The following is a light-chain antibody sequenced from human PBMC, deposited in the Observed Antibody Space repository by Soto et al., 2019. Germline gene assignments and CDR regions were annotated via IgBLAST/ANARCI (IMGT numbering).Light chain of an antibody. CDR2: GAS. CDR3: QQYGGSPLVT. CDR1: QSVRSS. V-gene: IGKV3-20*01. Sequence: EIVLTQSPDTLSLSPGERATLSCRASQSVRSSLAWYQQKPGQAPRLLISGASSRATGIPDRFSGSGSGTDFTLTISRLEPEDFAVYYCQQYGGSPLVTFGGGTKVEIK. J-gene: IGKJ4*01.